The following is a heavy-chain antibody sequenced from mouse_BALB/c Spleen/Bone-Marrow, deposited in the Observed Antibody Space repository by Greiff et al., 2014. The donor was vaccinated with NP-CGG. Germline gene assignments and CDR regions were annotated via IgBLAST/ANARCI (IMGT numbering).Heavy chain of an antibody. CDR3: TGAPGFAD. CDR2: IYPGSGCT. Sequence: LKESGSELVRPGASVKLSCKASGYTFTSYWMHWVKQRPGQGLEWIGNIYPGSGCTNYDEKFKSKATLTVDTSSSTAYMQLSSLTSVDSAVYYCTGAPGFADWGQGTLVTVSA. CDR1: GYTFTSYW. J-gene: IGHJ3*01. V-gene: IGHV1S22*01.